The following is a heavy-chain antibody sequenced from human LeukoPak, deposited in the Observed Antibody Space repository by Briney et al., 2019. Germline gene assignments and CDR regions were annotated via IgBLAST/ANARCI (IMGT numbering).Heavy chain of an antibody. CDR3: ATVEMATRYFDY. CDR1: GGSISSSSYY. V-gene: IGHV4-39*01. Sequence: SSETLSLTCTVSGGSISSSSYYWGWIRQPPGKGLEWIGSIYYSGSTYYNPSLKSRVTISVDTSKNQFSLKLSSVTAADTAVYYCATVEMATRYFDYWGQGTLVTVSS. D-gene: IGHD5-24*01. CDR2: IYYSGST. J-gene: IGHJ4*02.